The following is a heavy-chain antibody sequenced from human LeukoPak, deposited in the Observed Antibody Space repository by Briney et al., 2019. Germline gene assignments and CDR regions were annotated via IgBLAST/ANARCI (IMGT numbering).Heavy chain of an antibody. CDR2: IWYDGSNK. V-gene: IGHV3-33*01. CDR3: ARVDSNLAYYYYGMDV. D-gene: IGHD2-2*03. CDR1: GFTFSSYG. Sequence: GRSLRLSCAASGFTFSSYGMHWVRQAPGEGLEWVAVIWYDGSNKYYADSVKGRFTISRDNSKNTLYLQMNSLRAEDTAVYYCARVDSNLAYYYYGMDVWGQGTTVTVSS. J-gene: IGHJ6*02.